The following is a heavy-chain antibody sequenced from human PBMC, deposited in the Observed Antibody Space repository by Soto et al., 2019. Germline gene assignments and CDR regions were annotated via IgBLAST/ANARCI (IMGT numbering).Heavy chain of an antibody. J-gene: IGHJ4*02. V-gene: IGHV3-23*01. Sequence: EVQLLESGGGLVQPGGSLRLSCAASGFTFSIYSLSWVRQAPGKGLEWVSAVNGYNPHYADSVKGRFTISRDNDRSTLYLHMRSLRGEETAIYDCEKVGRRSGTGWAEYFDHWGQGTLVTVS. CDR2: VNGYNP. D-gene: IGHD6-19*01. CDR3: EKVGRRSGTGWAEYFDH. CDR1: GFTFSIYS.